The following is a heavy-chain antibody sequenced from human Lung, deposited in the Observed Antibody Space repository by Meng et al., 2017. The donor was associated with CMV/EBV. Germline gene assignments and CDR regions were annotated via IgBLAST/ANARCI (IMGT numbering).Heavy chain of an antibody. CDR3: ARSLYYWRMDV. CDR1: GGSFSGHC. J-gene: IGHJ6*02. D-gene: IGHD3-10*01. Sequence: SXTXSLTCAVYGGSFSGHCWRSIRQPPGKGLEWVGQINHSGSTNHTPSLKSRVTITVDTSKTQFSLHLNCVLDADTSVYSCARSLYYWRMDVLGQGTTVTVSS. CDR2: INHSGST. V-gene: IGHV4-34*01.